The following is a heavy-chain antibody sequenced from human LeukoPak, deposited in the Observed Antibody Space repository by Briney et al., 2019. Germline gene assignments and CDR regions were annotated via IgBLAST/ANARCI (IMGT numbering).Heavy chain of an antibody. D-gene: IGHD3-22*01. Sequence: ASVKVSCRASGGTFSSYAISWVRQAPGQGLEWMGGIIPIFGTANYAQKFQGRVTITADESTSTAYMELSSLRSEDTAVYYCARDRNYYDSSGYYSWGQGTLVTVSS. CDR2: IIPIFGTA. CDR1: GGTFSSYA. V-gene: IGHV1-69*13. CDR3: ARDRNYYDSSGYYS. J-gene: IGHJ4*02.